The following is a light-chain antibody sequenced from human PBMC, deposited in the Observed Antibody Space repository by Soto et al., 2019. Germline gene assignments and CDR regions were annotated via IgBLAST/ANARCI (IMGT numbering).Light chain of an antibody. V-gene: IGKV1-5*03. CDR3: QQLNSYPFT. J-gene: IGKJ4*01. CDR1: QSISAW. Sequence: DIQMTQSPSTLSTSVGDRVSINCRASQSISAWLAWYQQKPGKAPRLLIYKASTLEIGVPSRFSGSGSGTDFTLTISSLQPEDFATYHCQQLNSYPFTFGGGTKVDIK. CDR2: KAS.